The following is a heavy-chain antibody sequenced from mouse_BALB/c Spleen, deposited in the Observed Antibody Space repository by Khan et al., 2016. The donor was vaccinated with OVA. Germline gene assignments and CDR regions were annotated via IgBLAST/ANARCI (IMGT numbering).Heavy chain of an antibody. J-gene: IGHJ4*01. Sequence: EVKLEESGPGLVKPSQSLSLTCTVTGYSITSDYAWNWIRQFPGNKLEWMGYISSTGSTSYNPSFKSRISFTRDTSKNQFFLQLKSVASEDTATYYGARALYYSYGYALDCWGRGTSVTVSS. CDR3: ARALYYSYGYALDC. CDR1: GYSITSDYA. V-gene: IGHV3-2*02. CDR2: ISSTGST. D-gene: IGHD2-14*01.